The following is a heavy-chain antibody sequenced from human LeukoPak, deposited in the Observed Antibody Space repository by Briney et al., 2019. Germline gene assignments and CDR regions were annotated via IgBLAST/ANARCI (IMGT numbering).Heavy chain of an antibody. CDR1: GGSIDSGDYY. D-gene: IGHD3-3*01. Sequence: SETLSLTCTVSGGSIDSGDYYWGWVRQPPGKGLVCIASIHYTGSTYYDPSLKSRVTLSVDTSKNQFSLNLYSVTAADTAICYCARHPIERSLGGVPDWFDPWGQGTLVTVSS. CDR3: ARHPIERSLGGVPDWFDP. V-gene: IGHV4-39*07. J-gene: IGHJ5*02. CDR2: IHYTGST.